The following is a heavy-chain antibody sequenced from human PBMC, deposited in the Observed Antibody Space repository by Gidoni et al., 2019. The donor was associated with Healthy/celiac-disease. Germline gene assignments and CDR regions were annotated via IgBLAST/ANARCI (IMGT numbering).Heavy chain of an antibody. J-gene: IGHJ4*02. D-gene: IGHD4-17*01. V-gene: IGHV3-23*01. CDR1: GFTFSSYA. Sequence: EVQLLESGGGLVQPGGSLILPRPASGFTFSSYAMSWVCQAPGKGLEWVSAISGSGGSTYYADSVKGRFTISRDNSKNTLYLQMNSLRAEDTAVYYCAKVLTTGINDYWGQGTLVTVSS. CDR2: ISGSGGST. CDR3: AKVLTTGINDY.